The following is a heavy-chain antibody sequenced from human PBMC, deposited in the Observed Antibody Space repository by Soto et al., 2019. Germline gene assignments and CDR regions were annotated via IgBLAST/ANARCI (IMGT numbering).Heavy chain of an antibody. Sequence: GGSLRLSCAASGFTVSSNYMSWVRQAPGKGLEWVSVIYSGGSTYYADSVKGRFTISRDNSKNTLYLQMNSLRAEDTAGYYCARTVASPIAAAGGIDAFDIWGQGTMVTVSS. D-gene: IGHD6-13*01. V-gene: IGHV3-53*01. CDR3: ARTVASPIAAAGGIDAFDI. CDR1: GFTVSSNY. J-gene: IGHJ3*02. CDR2: IYSGGST.